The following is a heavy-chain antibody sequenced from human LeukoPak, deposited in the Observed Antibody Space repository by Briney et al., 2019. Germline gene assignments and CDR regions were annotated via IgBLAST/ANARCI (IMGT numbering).Heavy chain of an antibody. J-gene: IGHJ4*02. CDR2: IYYSGST. CDR1: GVSISSSSYY. D-gene: IGHD5-18*01. V-gene: IGHV4-39*01. CDR3: ARLRRAVDTAISPSGWGPQVPDY. Sequence: PSETLSLTCTVSGVSISSSSYYWGWIRQPPEKGLEWIGSIYYSGSTYYNPSLKSRVTISVDTSKNQFSLKLSSVTAADTAVYYCARLRRAVDTAISPSGWGPQVPDYWGQGTLVTVSS.